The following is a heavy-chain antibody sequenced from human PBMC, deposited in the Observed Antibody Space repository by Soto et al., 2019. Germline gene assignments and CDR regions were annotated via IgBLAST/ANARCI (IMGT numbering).Heavy chain of an antibody. CDR3: ARGDYDFWSGYINWFDP. CDR2: IYHSGST. V-gene: IGHV4-30-2*01. Sequence: QLQLQESGSGLVKPSQTLSLTCAVSGGSISSGGYSWSWLRQPPGKGLEWIGYIYHSGSTYYNPSLKSRVTISVDRSKNQFSLKLSSVTAADTAVYYCARGDYDFWSGYINWFDPWGQGTLVTVSS. J-gene: IGHJ5*02. D-gene: IGHD3-3*01. CDR1: GGSISSGGYS.